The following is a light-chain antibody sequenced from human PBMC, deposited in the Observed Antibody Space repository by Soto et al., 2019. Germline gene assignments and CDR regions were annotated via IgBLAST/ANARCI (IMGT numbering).Light chain of an antibody. Sequence: QSALTQPPSASGSPGQSVTISCTGTSSDVGSYVFVSWYQQHPGKAPTLMIYEVTKRPSGVPDRLSGSKSGNTASLTVAGLQVEDEADYYCSLYAGGNNVIFGGGTKLTVL. CDR1: SSDVGSYVF. J-gene: IGLJ2*01. CDR2: EVT. CDR3: SLYAGGNNVI. V-gene: IGLV2-8*01.